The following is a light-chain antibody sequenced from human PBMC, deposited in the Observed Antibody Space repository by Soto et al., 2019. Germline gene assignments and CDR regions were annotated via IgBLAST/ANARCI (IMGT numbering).Light chain of an antibody. J-gene: IGKJ1*01. CDR3: LQHNTFPWT. CDR1: QGINDN. Sequence: DIQMTQSPSAMSASVGDRVTITCRASQGINDNLAWFQQKPGQVPKRLIYGAFSLQRGVPSRFSGSGSGTEFTLTISSLQPEDFATYYCLQHNTFPWTFCQGTKVEIQ. V-gene: IGKV1-17*03. CDR2: GAF.